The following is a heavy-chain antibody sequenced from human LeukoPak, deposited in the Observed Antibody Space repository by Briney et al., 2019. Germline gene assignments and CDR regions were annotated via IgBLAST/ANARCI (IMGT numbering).Heavy chain of an antibody. Sequence: SETLSLTCTVSGGSISSSSYYWGWIRQPPGKGLEWIGSIYYSGSTYYNPSLKSQVTISVDTSKNQFSLKLSSVTAADTAVYYCARLRGLRYFDLWGRGTLVTVSS. V-gene: IGHV4-39*01. CDR3: ARLRGLRYFDL. CDR1: GGSISSSSYY. CDR2: IYYSGST. D-gene: IGHD3/OR15-3a*01. J-gene: IGHJ2*01.